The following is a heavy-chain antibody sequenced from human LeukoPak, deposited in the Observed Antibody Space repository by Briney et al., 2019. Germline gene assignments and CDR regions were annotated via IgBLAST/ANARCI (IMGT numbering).Heavy chain of an antibody. CDR2: ISAYNGNT. J-gene: IGHJ6*02. CDR3: AREFSKYYYYGMDV. Sequence: ASVKVSCKASGYTFTSYGISWVRQAPGQGLEWMGWISAYNGNTNYAQKLQGRVTMTTDTSTSTAYMELRSLRSDDTAVYYCAREFSKYYYYGMDVWGQGTTVTVSS. V-gene: IGHV1-18*01. CDR1: GYTFTSYG.